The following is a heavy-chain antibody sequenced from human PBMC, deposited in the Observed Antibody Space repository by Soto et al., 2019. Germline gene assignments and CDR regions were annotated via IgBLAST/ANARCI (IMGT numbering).Heavy chain of an antibody. J-gene: IGHJ6*02. V-gene: IGHV3-21*01. D-gene: IGHD6-19*01. CDR3: ARDLKVAGTNSFYYYGMDV. CDR1: GFTFSNYT. CDR2: ISRSSRNI. Sequence: EVQLVESGGGLVKPGGSLTLSCAASGFTFSNYTMNSVRQAPGKGLEWVSSISRSSRNIYYADSVKGRFTISRDNAKNALYLHMNSLRAGDTAVYYCARDLKVAGTNSFYYYGMDVWGQGTTVTVSS.